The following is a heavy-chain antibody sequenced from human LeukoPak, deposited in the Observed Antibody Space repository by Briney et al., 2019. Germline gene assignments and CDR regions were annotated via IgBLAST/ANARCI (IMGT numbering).Heavy chain of an antibody. D-gene: IGHD6-19*01. CDR1: GFTFSSYE. V-gene: IGHV3-33*08. CDR3: ARDPGGSGYSFDS. J-gene: IGHJ4*02. CDR2: IWYDGSNK. Sequence: PGGSLRLSCAASGFTFSSYEFHWVRQAPGKGLEWVALIWYDGSNKYYADSVKGRFTISRDNSKNTLYLQMNSLRAEDTAIYYCARDPGGSGYSFDSWGQGTLVTVSS.